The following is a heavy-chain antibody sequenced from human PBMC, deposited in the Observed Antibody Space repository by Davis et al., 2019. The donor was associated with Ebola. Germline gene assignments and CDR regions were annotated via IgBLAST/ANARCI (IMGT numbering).Heavy chain of an antibody. D-gene: IGHD3-3*01. CDR3: ARDAITIFGVVIPGGFDY. V-gene: IGHV3-30*02. Sequence: GESLKISCAASGFTFSSYGMHWVRQAPGKGLEWVAFIRYDGSNKYYADSVKGRFTISRDNSKNTLYLQMNSLRAEDTAVYYCARDAITIFGVVIPGGFDYWGQGTLVTVSS. J-gene: IGHJ4*02. CDR1: GFTFSSYG. CDR2: IRYDGSNK.